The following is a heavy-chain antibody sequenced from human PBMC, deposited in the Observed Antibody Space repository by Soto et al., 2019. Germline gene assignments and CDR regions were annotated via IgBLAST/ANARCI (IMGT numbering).Heavy chain of an antibody. Sequence: ASVKVSCKASGYTFTGYYMHWLRQAPGQGLEWTGWINPNSGGTNYAQKFQGRVTMTRDTSISTAYMELSRLRSDDTAVYYCARGEDFYDSSGSGFDYWGQGTLVTVSS. J-gene: IGHJ4*02. CDR3: ARGEDFYDSSGSGFDY. CDR2: INPNSGGT. D-gene: IGHD3-22*01. V-gene: IGHV1-2*02. CDR1: GYTFTGYY.